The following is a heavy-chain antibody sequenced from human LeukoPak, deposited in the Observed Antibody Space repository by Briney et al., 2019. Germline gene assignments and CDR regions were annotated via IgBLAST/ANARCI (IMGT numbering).Heavy chain of an antibody. CDR2: ISNSGSTL. V-gene: IGHV3-11*01. Sequence: PGGSLRLSCAASGSAFSDFYMFWIRQAPGKGLEWISYISNSGSTLYYADSVKGRFTISRDNDKNLLYLQMNSLRADDTAVYYCARDALGSYDYWGQGTLVTVSS. CDR3: ARDALGSYDY. CDR1: GSAFSDFY. D-gene: IGHD3-10*01. J-gene: IGHJ4*02.